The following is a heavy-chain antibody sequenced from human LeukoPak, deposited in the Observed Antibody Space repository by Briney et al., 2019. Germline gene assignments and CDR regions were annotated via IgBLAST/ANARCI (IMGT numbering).Heavy chain of an antibody. CDR2: IYSGGST. J-gene: IGHJ6*02. Sequence: GGSLRLSCAASGFTVSSNYTSWVRQAPGKGLEWVSVIYSGGSTYYADSVKGRFTISRDNSKNTLYLQMNSLRAEDTAVYYCARGCSSTSCSAENYYYYGMDVWGQGTTVTVSS. CDR1: GFTVSSNY. D-gene: IGHD2-2*01. V-gene: IGHV3-66*01. CDR3: ARGCSSTSCSAENYYYYGMDV.